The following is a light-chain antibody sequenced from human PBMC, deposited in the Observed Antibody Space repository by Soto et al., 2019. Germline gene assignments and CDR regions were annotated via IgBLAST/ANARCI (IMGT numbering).Light chain of an antibody. V-gene: IGKV3-11*01. J-gene: IGKJ3*01. CDR3: QQYGGSFRV. CDR1: QSVSSY. CDR2: DAS. Sequence: EIVMTQSPATLSVFPGERATLSCRASQSVSSYLAWYQQKPGQAPRLLIYDASNRATGIPARFSGSGSGTDFTLTISSLEPDDFAVYYCQQYGGSFRVFGPGTKVDIK.